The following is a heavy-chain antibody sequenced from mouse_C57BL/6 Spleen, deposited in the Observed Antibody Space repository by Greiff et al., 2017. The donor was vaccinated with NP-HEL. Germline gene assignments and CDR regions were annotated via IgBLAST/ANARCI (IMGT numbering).Heavy chain of an antibody. J-gene: IGHJ4*01. CDR3: AFYDFYAMDY. CDR1: GFTFSDYG. V-gene: IGHV5-17*01. Sequence: EVMLVESGGGLVKPGGSLKLSCAASGFTFSDYGMHWVRQAPEKGLEWVAYISSGSSTIYYADTVKGRFTISRDNAKNTLFLQMTSLRSEDTAMYYCAFYDFYAMDYWGQGTSVTVSS. CDR2: ISSGSSTI. D-gene: IGHD2-3*01.